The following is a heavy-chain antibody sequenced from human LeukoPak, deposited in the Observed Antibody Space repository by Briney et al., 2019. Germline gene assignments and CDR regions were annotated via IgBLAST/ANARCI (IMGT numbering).Heavy chain of an antibody. CDR2: ISYDGSNK. Sequence: GRSLRLSCAASGFTFSWYGMHWVRQAPGKGLEWVAVISYDGSNKYYADSVKGRFTISRDISKSTLYLQMNSLRAEDTAVYYCAKTTVWYCSSSVCRGLDYWGQGTPVTVSS. CDR3: AKTTVWYCSSSVCRGLDY. J-gene: IGHJ4*02. V-gene: IGHV3-30*18. D-gene: IGHD2-2*01. CDR1: GFTFSWYG.